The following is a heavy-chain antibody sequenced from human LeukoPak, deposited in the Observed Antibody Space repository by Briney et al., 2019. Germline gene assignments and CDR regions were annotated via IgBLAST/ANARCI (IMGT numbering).Heavy chain of an antibody. CDR2: IYSSGST. D-gene: IGHD3-3*01. CDR3: ARGAIYDFWSGYLGYPPFYGMDV. Sequence: SETLSLTCSVSGGSISRYYWSWIRQSPGKGLEWIGYIYSSGSTDYNPALKSRATISLDTSKNQFSLRLSSVTAADTAVYYCARGAIYDFWSGYLGYPPFYGMDVWGQGATVTVSS. J-gene: IGHJ6*02. CDR1: GGSISRYY. V-gene: IGHV4-59*12.